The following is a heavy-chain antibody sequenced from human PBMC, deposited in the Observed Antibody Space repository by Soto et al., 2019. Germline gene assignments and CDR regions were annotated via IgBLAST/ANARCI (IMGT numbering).Heavy chain of an antibody. D-gene: IGHD3-22*01. CDR2: IIPLFGTA. CDR3: ARQFDYDTSGYYYAY. CDR1: GGSFNKYA. V-gene: IGHV1-69*01. J-gene: IGHJ4*02. Sequence: QVQLVQCGAEVKKPGSSVKVSCKASGGSFNKYAIDWVRQAPGQGLEWMGGIIPLFGTANYAQKFQARVTITADEAASTAYMELRSLRYEDTAVYYCARQFDYDTSGYYYAYWGQGTLVTVSS.